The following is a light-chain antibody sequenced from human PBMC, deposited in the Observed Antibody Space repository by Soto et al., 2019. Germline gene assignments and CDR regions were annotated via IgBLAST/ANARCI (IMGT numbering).Light chain of an antibody. V-gene: IGKV3-15*01. CDR2: DAS. CDR1: QSVYSN. Sequence: EILMTQSPGTLSVSPGERATLSWGASQSVYSNLAWYQQKPGQAPRLLIYDASARATGVPASFSGSGSATEFTLTISSLQSPDFAVYYCQHYDNWHPWTFGQGTKVDIK. CDR3: QHYDNWHPWT. J-gene: IGKJ1*01.